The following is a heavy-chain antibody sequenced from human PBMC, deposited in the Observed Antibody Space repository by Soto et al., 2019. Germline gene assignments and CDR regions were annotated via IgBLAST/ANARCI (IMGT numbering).Heavy chain of an antibody. Sequence: QVQLVQSGAEVKKPGSSVKVSCKASGGTFSRYSITWVRQAPGHGLEWIGRIIPIFGIASYAQKFQGRVTTTAHESTTTAYMELSSLSSDDTALYYCAREDRDRETVLVPAAIDGMDVWGQGTTVTVSS. CDR1: GGTFSRYS. D-gene: IGHD2-2*01. V-gene: IGHV1-69*08. CDR3: AREDRDRETVLVPAAIDGMDV. J-gene: IGHJ6*02. CDR2: IIPIFGIA.